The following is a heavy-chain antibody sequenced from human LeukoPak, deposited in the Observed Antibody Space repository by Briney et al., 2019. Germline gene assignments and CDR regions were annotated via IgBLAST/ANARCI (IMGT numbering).Heavy chain of an antibody. Sequence: PGGSLRLSCAASGFTFSSYDMHWVRQATGKGLEWGSAIGTAGDTYYPGSVKGRFTVSRDNAKNTLYLQMNSLRVEDTAVYYCASETYYYGSGSYYKGQFWGQGTLVTVSS. CDR2: IGTAGDT. CDR1: GFTFSSYD. V-gene: IGHV3-13*04. CDR3: ASETYYYGSGSYYKGQF. J-gene: IGHJ4*02. D-gene: IGHD3-10*01.